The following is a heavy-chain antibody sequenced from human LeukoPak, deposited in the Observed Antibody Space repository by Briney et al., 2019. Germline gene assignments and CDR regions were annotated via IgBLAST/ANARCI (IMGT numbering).Heavy chain of an antibody. Sequence: GGSLRLSCVASGFTFSDGWMSWVRQAPGKGLEWVSRIRSKADGETTDYAAPVKGRFSISRDDSKNTLYLQMNSLKTEDTAVYYCTSLLTIFGVHVLDAFDIWGQGTMVTVSS. V-gene: IGHV3-15*05. CDR3: TSLLTIFGVHVLDAFDI. J-gene: IGHJ3*02. CDR1: GFTFSDGW. D-gene: IGHD3-3*01. CDR2: IRSKADGETT.